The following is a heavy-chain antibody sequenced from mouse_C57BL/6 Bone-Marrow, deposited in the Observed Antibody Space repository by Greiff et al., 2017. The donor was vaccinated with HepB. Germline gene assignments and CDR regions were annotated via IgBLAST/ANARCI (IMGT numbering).Heavy chain of an antibody. CDR3: ARSARTGAMDY. CDR2: ISSGSSTI. V-gene: IGHV5-17*01. CDR1: GFTFSDYG. Sequence: EVKLVESGGGLVKPGGSLKLSCAASGFTFSDYGMHWVRQAPEKGLEWVAYISSGSSTIYYADTVKVRFTISRDNAKNTLFLQMTSLRSEDTAMYYCARSARTGAMDYWGQGTSVTVSS. J-gene: IGHJ4*01.